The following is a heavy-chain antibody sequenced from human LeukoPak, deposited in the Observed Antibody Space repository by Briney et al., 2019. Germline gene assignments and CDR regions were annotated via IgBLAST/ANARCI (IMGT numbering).Heavy chain of an antibody. Sequence: PGGSLRHSCAASGFTFSSYGMHWVRQAPGKGLEWVAVISYDGSNKYYADSVQGRFTISRDNSKNTLYLQMNSLRAEDTAVYYCAKGYTLASYWGQGTLVTVSS. D-gene: IGHD1-1*01. CDR2: ISYDGSNK. CDR1: GFTFSSYG. V-gene: IGHV3-30*18. CDR3: AKGYTLASY. J-gene: IGHJ4*02.